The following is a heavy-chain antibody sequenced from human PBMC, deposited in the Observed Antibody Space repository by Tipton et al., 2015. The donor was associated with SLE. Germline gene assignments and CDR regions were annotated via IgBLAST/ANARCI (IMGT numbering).Heavy chain of an antibody. CDR2: IWYDGSNK. D-gene: IGHD6-6*01. Sequence: SLRLSCSASGFTFSSYAMHWVRQAPGKGLEWVAVIWYDGSNKYYADSVKGRFTISRDNSKNTLYLQMNSLRAEDTAVYYCARGSSGYWGQGTLVTVSS. CDR1: GFTFSSYA. V-gene: IGHV3-33*08. J-gene: IGHJ4*02. CDR3: ARGSSGY.